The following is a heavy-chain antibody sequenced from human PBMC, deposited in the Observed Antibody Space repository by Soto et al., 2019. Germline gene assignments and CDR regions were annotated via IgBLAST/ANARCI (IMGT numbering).Heavy chain of an antibody. CDR2: IRSKAYGGTT. Sequence: PGGSLRLSCTASGFTFGDYAMSWVRQAPGKGLEWVGFIRSKAYGGTTEYAASVKGRFTISRDDSKSIAYLQMNSLKTEDTAVYYCTRELVVAAADRYYYGMDVWGQGTTVTVSS. V-gene: IGHV3-49*04. CDR1: GFTFGDYA. D-gene: IGHD2-2*01. CDR3: TRELVVAAADRYYYGMDV. J-gene: IGHJ6*02.